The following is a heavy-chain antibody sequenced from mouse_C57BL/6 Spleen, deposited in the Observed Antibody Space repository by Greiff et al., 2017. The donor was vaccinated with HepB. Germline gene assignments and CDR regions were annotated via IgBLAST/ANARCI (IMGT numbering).Heavy chain of an antibody. CDR2: IDPSDSYT. J-gene: IGHJ2*01. D-gene: IGHD2-4*01. Sequence: QVQLQQPGAELVKPGASVKLSCKASGYTFTSYWMQWVKQRPGQGLEWIGEIDPSDSYTNYNQKFKGKATLTVDTSSSTAYMQLSSLTSEDSAVYYCASSRIDYDYWGQGTTLTVSS. CDR1: GYTFTSYW. CDR3: ASSRIDYDY. V-gene: IGHV1-50*01.